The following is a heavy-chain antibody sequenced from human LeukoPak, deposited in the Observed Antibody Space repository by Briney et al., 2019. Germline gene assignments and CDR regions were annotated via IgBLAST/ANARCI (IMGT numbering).Heavy chain of an antibody. CDR3: ARGGYYYDSSGYF. J-gene: IGHJ4*02. V-gene: IGHV3-21*01. CDR2: ISSSSSYI. CDR1: GFTFSSYE. Sequence: GGSLRLSCAASGFTFSSYEMNWVRQAPGKGLEWVSSISSSSSYIYYADSVKGRFTISRDNAKNSLYLQMNSLRAEDTAVYYCARGGYYYDSSGYFWGQGTLVTVSS. D-gene: IGHD3-22*01.